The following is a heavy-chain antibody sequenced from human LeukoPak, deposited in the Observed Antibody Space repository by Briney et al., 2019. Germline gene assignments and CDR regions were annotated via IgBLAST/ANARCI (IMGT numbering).Heavy chain of an antibody. CDR3: ARADYGVISGYYYYMDV. CDR2: IHPSGGST. CDR1: EYTFTSYY. J-gene: IGHJ6*03. V-gene: IGHV1-46*01. D-gene: IGHD4-17*01. Sequence: ASVKVSCKASEYTFTSYYMHWVRQAPGQGLEWMGIIHPSGGSTSYAQKFQGRVTMTRDTSTSTVYMELSRLRSDDTAVYYCARADYGVISGYYYYMDVWGKGTTVTVSS.